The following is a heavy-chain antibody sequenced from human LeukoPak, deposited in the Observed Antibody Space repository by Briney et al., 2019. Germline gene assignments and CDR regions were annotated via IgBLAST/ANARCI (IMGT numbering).Heavy chain of an antibody. CDR3: ARHPWYYYGSGSYRGVFDY. V-gene: IGHV4-39*01. D-gene: IGHD3-10*01. CDR1: TGSINSTTCQ. CDR2: IYYSGST. Sequence: SETLSLTCTVSTGSINSTTCQWGWIRQPPGNGLEWIGNIYYSGSTYYNPSLKSRLTISVDTSKNQFSLKLTSVTAADTAVYYCARHPWYYYGSGSYRGVFDYWGQGTLVTVSS. J-gene: IGHJ4*02.